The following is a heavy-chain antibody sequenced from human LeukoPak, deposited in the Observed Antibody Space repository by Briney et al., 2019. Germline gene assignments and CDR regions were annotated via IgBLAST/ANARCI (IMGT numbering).Heavy chain of an antibody. J-gene: IGHJ4*02. CDR2: INPNSGGT. Sequence: ASVKVSCKASGYTFTGYYMHWVRHAPGQGLEWMGWINPNSGGTNYAQKFQGRVTMTRDTSISTAYMELSRLRSDDTAVYYCARVARRLLTSGSYSYWGQGTLVTVSS. CDR1: GYTFTGYY. D-gene: IGHD1-26*01. CDR3: ARVARRLLTSGSYSY. V-gene: IGHV1-2*02.